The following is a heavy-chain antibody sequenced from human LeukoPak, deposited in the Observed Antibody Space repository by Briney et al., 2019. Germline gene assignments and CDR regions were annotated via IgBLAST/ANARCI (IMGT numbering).Heavy chain of an antibody. J-gene: IGHJ4*02. D-gene: IGHD1/OR15-1a*01. CDR2: INADGGRT. Sequence: GGSLRLSCVASGFTFDGYAMHWVRQAPGKGLEWVSLINADGGRTYYADSVKVRFTISRANSKNTLYLQINSLRAEDTAVYYCAKDLMGTLDYWGQGTLVTVSS. CDR3: AKDLMGTLDY. CDR1: GFTFDGYA. V-gene: IGHV3-43*02.